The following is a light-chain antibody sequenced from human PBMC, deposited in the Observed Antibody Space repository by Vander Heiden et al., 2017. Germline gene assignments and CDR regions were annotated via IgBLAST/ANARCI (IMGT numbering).Light chain of an antibody. V-gene: IGKV3-20*01. CDR1: QSVRSSY. CDR3: QQYGSSPFT. CDR2: GAS. Sequence: NVLTPSPGPLSLSPGERATLSCRASQSVRSSYLAWYQQKPRQAPRLLIFGASSRATGIPGRFSGSGSGTVFTLTISRLEPEDFAEYYCQQYGSSPFTFGQGTKVDIK. J-gene: IGKJ3*01.